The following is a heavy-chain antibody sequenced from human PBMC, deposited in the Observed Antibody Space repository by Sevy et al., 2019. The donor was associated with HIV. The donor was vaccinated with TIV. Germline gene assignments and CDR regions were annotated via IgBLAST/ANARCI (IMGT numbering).Heavy chain of an antibody. J-gene: IGHJ6*02. CDR1: GFTFSSYS. D-gene: IGHD6-19*01. V-gene: IGHV3-21*01. CDR3: ARGRYSSGWYLKVDYGMDV. CDR2: ISSSSSYI. Sequence: GGSLRLSCAASGFTFSSYSMNWVRQAPGKGLEWVSSISSSSSYIYYADSVKGRFTISRDNAKNSLYLQMSSLRAEDTAVYYCARGRYSSGWYLKVDYGMDVWGQGTTVTVSS.